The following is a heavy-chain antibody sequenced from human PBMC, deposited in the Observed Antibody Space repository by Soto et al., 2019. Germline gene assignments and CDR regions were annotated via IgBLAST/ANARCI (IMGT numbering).Heavy chain of an antibody. V-gene: IGHV5-51*01. D-gene: IGHD1-26*01. CDR2: IYPGDSHA. CDR3: ARPYSGGPNDPFDV. J-gene: IGHJ3*01. CDR1: GXSFTNYW. Sequence: LKISFKGSGXSFTNYWIGWVRQMPGKGLEWMGIIYPGDSHAIYSPSFQGQVTMSADKSISTAYLQWSSLKASDTAMYYCARPYSGGPNDPFDVWGQGTMVTVSS.